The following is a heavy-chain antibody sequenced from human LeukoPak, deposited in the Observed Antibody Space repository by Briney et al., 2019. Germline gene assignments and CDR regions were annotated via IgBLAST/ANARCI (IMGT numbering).Heavy chain of an antibody. Sequence: SETLSLTCSVSGGSVNRNSYYWGWIRQPPGKGLEWIGSIYYSGNTYYKPSLESRVTISVDTSKNQFSLKLTSVTAADTAVYYCARRIPDYYYYVMDVWGQGTTVTVSS. V-gene: IGHV4-39*07. CDR1: GGSVNRNSYY. CDR3: ARRIPDYYYYVMDV. J-gene: IGHJ6*02. CDR2: IYYSGNT. D-gene: IGHD1-14*01.